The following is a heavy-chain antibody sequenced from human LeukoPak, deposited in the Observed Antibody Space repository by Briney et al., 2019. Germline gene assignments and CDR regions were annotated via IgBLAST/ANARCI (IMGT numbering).Heavy chain of an antibody. D-gene: IGHD2-8*01. CDR1: GFTFSSYA. CDR2: FSGSGGTT. Sequence: GGSLRLSCAASGFTFSSYAMNWVRQAPGRGLEWVSGFSGSGGTTYYADSVKGRFTSSRDNSKNTLYLQMTSLRAEDTAVYYCANGNRCTSPNCLGYYYFYMDVWGKGTTVTVSS. CDR3: ANGNRCTSPNCLGYYYFYMDV. J-gene: IGHJ6*03. V-gene: IGHV3-23*01.